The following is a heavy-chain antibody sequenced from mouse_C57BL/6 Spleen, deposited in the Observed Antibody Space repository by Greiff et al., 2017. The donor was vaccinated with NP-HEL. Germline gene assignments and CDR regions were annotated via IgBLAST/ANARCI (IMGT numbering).Heavy chain of an antibody. V-gene: IGHV1-19*01. D-gene: IGHD2-4*01. J-gene: IGHJ3*01. CDR2: INPYNGGT. Sequence: EVQLQQSGPVLVKPGASVKMSCKASGYTFTDYYMNWVKQSHGKSLEWIGVINPYNGGTSYNQKFKGNATLTVDKSSSTAYMELNSLTSEDSAVYYCARRDDYQAWFAYWGQGTLVTVSA. CDR1: GYTFTDYY. CDR3: ARRDDYQAWFAY.